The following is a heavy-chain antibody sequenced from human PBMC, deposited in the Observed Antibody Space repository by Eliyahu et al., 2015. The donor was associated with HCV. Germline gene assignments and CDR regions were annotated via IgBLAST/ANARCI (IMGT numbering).Heavy chain of an antibody. J-gene: IGHJ4*02. D-gene: IGHD2-15*01. CDR3: ARHQIGGVAALDY. V-gene: IGHV4-39*01. CDR1: GGSXSSSSYY. CDR2: IYYSGGT. Sequence: QLQLQESGPGLVKPSETLSLTCTVSGGSXSSSSYYWGWIRQPPGKGLEWIGSIYYSGGTYYNPSLKSRVTISVDTSKNQFSLKLSSVTAADTAVYYCARHQIGGVAALDYWGQGTLVTVSS.